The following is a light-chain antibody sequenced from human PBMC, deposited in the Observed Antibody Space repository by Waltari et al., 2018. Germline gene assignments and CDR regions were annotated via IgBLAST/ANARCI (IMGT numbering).Light chain of an antibody. CDR3: QQFGDSPPSWT. J-gene: IGKJ1*01. Sequence: EIVLTQSPGTLSLSPGERATLSCRASQSVSSSYLAWYQHKPGQAPRLLLYSTSSRATGSPDRFIGSGSGTDFTLTISRLEPEDFAMYYCQQFGDSPPSWTFGQGTKVEIK. CDR1: QSVSSSY. CDR2: STS. V-gene: IGKV3-20*01.